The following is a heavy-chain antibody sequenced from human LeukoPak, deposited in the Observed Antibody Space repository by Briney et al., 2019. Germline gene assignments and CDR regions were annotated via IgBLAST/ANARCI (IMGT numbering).Heavy chain of an antibody. V-gene: IGHV1-69*13. Sequence: SVKVSCKASGGTFSSYAIRWVRQAPGQGLEWMGGIIPIFGTANYAQKFQGRVTITADESTSTAYMELSSLRSEDTAVYYCARDRTQAFDIWGQGTMVTVSS. CDR3: ARDRTQAFDI. CDR1: GGTFSSYA. J-gene: IGHJ3*02. CDR2: IIPIFGTA.